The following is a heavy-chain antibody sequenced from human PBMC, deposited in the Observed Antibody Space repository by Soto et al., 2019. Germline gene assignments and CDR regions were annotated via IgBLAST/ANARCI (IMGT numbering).Heavy chain of an antibody. D-gene: IGHD2-21*01. Sequence: SETLSLTCSVSGGAISSGYWNWIRQPPGKGLEWIGFIYYSGNTNYNPSLKSRVTISLDTSKNQFSLKLRSVTAADTAIYYCATAPADIMWRQFDNWGQGSLVTISS. V-gene: IGHV4-59*01. J-gene: IGHJ4*02. CDR1: GGAISSGY. CDR3: ATAPADIMWRQFDN. CDR2: IYYSGNT.